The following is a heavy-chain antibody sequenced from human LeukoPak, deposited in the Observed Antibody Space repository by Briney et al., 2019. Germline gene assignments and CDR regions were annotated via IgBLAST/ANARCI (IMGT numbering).Heavy chain of an antibody. CDR3: AKGHRYCTSGNCNSAVDY. D-gene: IGHD2-15*01. CDR1: GFTFSTYT. V-gene: IGHV3-21*04. CDR2: ISSSSYM. Sequence: GGSLRLSCAASGFTFSTYTMNWVRQAPGKGLEWVSFISSSSYMYYADSVKGRFTISRDNSKNTLYLQMNSLGAEDTAVYYCAKGHRYCTSGNCNSAVDYWGQGTLVTVSS. J-gene: IGHJ4*02.